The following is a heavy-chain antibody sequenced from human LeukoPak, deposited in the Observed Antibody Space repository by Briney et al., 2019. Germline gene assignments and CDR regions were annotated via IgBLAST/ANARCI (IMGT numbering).Heavy chain of an antibody. CDR3: ARDVYYDILTGLSCYYDGMDV. D-gene: IGHD3-9*01. V-gene: IGHV1-18*01. Sequence: ASVKVSCKAFGYTFTSYGISWVRQAPGQGLEWMGWISGYNGNTNYAEKLQGRVTMTTDTSTSTAYMEVRSLRSDDTAVYYCARDVYYDILTGLSCYYDGMDVWGQGTTVTVSS. J-gene: IGHJ6*02. CDR1: GYTFTSYG. CDR2: ISGYNGNT.